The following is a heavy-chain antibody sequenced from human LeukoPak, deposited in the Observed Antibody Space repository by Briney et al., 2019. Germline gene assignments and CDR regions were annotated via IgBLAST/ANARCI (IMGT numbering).Heavy chain of an antibody. D-gene: IGHD3-22*01. CDR3: AREDYYDSSGYYKNKEYFHH. J-gene: IGHJ1*01. CDR2: INPNSGGT. CDR1: GYTFTGYY. Sequence: GASVKVSCKASGYTFTGYYMHWVRQAPGQGLEWMGWINPNSGGTNYAQKFQGRVTMTRDTSISTGYMELSRLRAYDPAVYYCAREDYYDSSGYYKNKEYFHHWGQGTLVTVSS. V-gene: IGHV1-2*02.